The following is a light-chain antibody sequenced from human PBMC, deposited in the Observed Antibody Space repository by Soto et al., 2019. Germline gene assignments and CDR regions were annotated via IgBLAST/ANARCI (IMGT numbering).Light chain of an antibody. CDR1: SSDIGGSNY. V-gene: IGLV2-14*01. Sequence: QSALTQPASVSGSPGQSITISCTETSSDIGGSNYVSWYQQHPGKAPKLMIYEVSNRPSGVSNRFSGSKSGNTASLTISGLQTEDEADNYCSSSTSSTTLVFGGGTKLTVL. CDR3: SSSTSSTTLV. J-gene: IGLJ2*01. CDR2: EVS.